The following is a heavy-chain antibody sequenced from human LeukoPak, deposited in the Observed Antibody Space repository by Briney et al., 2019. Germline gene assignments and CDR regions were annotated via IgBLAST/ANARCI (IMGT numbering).Heavy chain of an antibody. J-gene: IGHJ5*02. CDR1: GFTVSTNY. CDR2: IYSGGATT. CDR3: IRDFRSADL. V-gene: IGHV3-53*01. Sequence: GGSLRLSCAASGFTVSTNYMSWVRQAPGKGLEWVSVIYSGGATTYYADSVQGRFTISRDNAKNTVYLEMNSLSVEDTATYYCIRDFRSADLWGQGTLVTVTS.